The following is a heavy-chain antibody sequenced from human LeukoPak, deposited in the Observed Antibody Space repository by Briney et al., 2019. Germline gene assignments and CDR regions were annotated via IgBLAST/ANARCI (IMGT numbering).Heavy chain of an antibody. D-gene: IGHD2-15*01. CDR3: ARDQRDIVVDN. Sequence: ASVKVSCKASGGTFSSYAISWLRQAPGQGLEWMGRIIPIFGIANYAQKFQGRVTITADKSTSTAYMELSSLRSEDTAVYYCARDQRDIVVDNWGQGTLSPSPQ. J-gene: IGHJ4*02. CDR1: GGTFSSYA. V-gene: IGHV1-69*04. CDR2: IIPIFGIA.